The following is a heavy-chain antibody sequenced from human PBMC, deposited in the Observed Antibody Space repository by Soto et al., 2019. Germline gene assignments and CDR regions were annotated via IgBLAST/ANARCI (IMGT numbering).Heavy chain of an antibody. Sequence: GGSLTLPRTSYGYPFNDYASPWARPAAGEGLEGLAAISHDRNNKYYADSVRGRFTISRDNSRNTLYLQMNNLTVEDTAMFYGATDFMTIFPHVSHYGTNGWGQGTSVTVCS. CDR1: GYPFNDYA. CDR2: ISHDRNNK. V-gene: IGHV3-30-3*01. CDR3: ATDFMTIFPHVSHYGTNG. D-gene: IGHD3-3*01. J-gene: IGHJ6*02.